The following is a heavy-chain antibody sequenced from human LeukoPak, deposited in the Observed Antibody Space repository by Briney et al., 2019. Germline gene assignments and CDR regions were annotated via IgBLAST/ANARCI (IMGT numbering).Heavy chain of an antibody. D-gene: IGHD1/OR15-1a*01. CDR1: GFSFRDYA. CDR2: ISSSSSYI. V-gene: IGHV3-21*01. CDR3: AKDSPSRTATTEVPVDY. J-gene: IGHJ4*02. Sequence: GGSLRLSCAASGFSFRDYAMNWVRQAPGKGLEWVASISSSSSYIYFANSVRGRFTISRDNAKNSLYLQMNSLRAEDTAVYYCAKDSPSRTATTEVPVDYWGQGTLVTVSS.